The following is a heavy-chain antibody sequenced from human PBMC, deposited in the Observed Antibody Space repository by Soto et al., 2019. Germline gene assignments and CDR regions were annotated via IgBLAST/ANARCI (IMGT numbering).Heavy chain of an antibody. J-gene: IGHJ4*02. CDR2: MFYGVST. Sequence: PSETLSLTCTVSGSSINSSGYDWGWIRQPPGKGLEGIGSMFYGVSTYYNPSLKSRVTVSVDTSKNQFSLNLRSVTAADTAVYYCARLPSRHLVDYWGQGTPVTVSS. CDR1: GSSINSSGYD. V-gene: IGHV4-39*01. CDR3: ARLPSRHLVDY. D-gene: IGHD3-3*02.